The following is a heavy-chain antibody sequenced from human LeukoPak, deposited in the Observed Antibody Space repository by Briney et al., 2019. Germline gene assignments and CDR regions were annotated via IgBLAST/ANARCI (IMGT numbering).Heavy chain of an antibody. V-gene: IGHV1-18*01. CDR1: GYTFTSYG. J-gene: IGHJ4*02. CDR2: ISAYNGNT. CDR3: AREGYCSSTSCRTYYFDY. Sequence: ASVKVSCKASGYTFTSYGISWVRQAPGQGLEWMGWISAYNGNTNYAQKLQGRVTMTTDTSTSTAYTELRSLRSDDTAVYYCAREGYCSSTSCRTYYFDYWGQGTLVTVSS. D-gene: IGHD2-2*01.